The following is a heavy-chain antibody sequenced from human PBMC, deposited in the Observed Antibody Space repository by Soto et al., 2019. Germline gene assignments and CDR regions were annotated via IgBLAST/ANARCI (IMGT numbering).Heavy chain of an antibody. J-gene: IGHJ4*02. Sequence: QVQLVQSGAEVKKPGSSVKVSCRACGGTFSSYSISWVRQAPGQGLEWMGGIIPIFGTANYAQKFQGRVTITADESTSTAYMELSSLRSKDTAVYYCARTSYYDVWSGFDYWGQGTLVTVSS. CDR1: GGTFSSYS. CDR3: ARTSYYDVWSGFDY. CDR2: IIPIFGTA. D-gene: IGHD3-3*01. V-gene: IGHV1-69*01.